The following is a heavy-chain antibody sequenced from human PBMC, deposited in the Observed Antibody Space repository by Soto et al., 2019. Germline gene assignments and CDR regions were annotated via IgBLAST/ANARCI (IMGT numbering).Heavy chain of an antibody. V-gene: IGHV4-59*08. CDR1: GGSISRYY. D-gene: IGHD5-18*01. CDR3: ARQDSPRCYYYMDV. CDR2: IYYSGST. Sequence: SENLSLTCTVSGGSISRYYWSWIRQPPGKGLEWIGYIYYSGSTNYNPSLKSRVTISVDTSQNQVSLKLSSVTAADTAVYYCARQDSPRCYYYMDVWGKGTTVTVSS. J-gene: IGHJ6*03.